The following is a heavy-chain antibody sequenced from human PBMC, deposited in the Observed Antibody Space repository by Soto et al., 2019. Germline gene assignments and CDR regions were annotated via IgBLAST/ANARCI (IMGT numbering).Heavy chain of an antibody. J-gene: IGHJ5*02. CDR3: ARDQSWHDLVWWFDP. CDR2: ISSSGGST. V-gene: IGHV3-23*01. D-gene: IGHD1-1*01. Sequence: PGGSLRLSCAASGFTFSTYAMSWVRQAPGKGLEWVSGISSSGGSTNHADSVKGRFIISRDNSKNMVYLQMNSLRAEDTAVYYRARDQSWHDLVWWFDPWGQGTLVTVSS. CDR1: GFTFSTYA.